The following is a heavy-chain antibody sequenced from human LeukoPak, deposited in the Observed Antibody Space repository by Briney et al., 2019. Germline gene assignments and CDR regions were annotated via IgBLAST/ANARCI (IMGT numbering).Heavy chain of an antibody. Sequence: ASVKVSCKVSGCTLTELSMHWVRQAPGKGLEWMGGFDPEDGETIYAQKFQGRVTMTEDTSTDTAYMELSSLRSEDTAVYYCATDGIQWLFRGAFDIWGQGTMVTVSS. J-gene: IGHJ3*02. CDR2: FDPEDGET. D-gene: IGHD6-19*01. CDR3: ATDGIQWLFRGAFDI. CDR1: GCTLTELS. V-gene: IGHV1-24*01.